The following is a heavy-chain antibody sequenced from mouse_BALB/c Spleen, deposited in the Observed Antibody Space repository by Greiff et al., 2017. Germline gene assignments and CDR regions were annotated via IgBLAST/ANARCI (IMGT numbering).Heavy chain of an antibody. CDR2: IDPENGDT. D-gene: IGHD2-1*01. CDR3: NGYGNYGYYAMDY. J-gene: IGHJ4*01. CDR1: GFNIKDYY. Sequence: VQLQQSGAELVRSGASVKLSCTASGFNIKDYYMHWVKQRPEQGLEWIGWIDPENGDTEYALKFQGKATMTADTSSNTAYLQLSSLTSEETAVYYCNGYGNYGYYAMDYWGQGTSVTVSS. V-gene: IGHV14-4*02.